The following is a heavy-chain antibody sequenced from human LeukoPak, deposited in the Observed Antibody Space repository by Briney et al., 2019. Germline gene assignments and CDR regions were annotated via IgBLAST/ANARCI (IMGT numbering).Heavy chain of an antibody. CDR3: ARLGRITLWGGNYPIPQPVDS. V-gene: IGHV4-39*01. J-gene: IGHJ4*02. D-gene: IGHD1-26*01. CDR2: IYYGGST. Sequence: SETLSLTCTVSGVSISNTDYYWGWIRQPPGRGLDWIATIYYGGSTYYNPSLKRRVTMSVDTSQNQFSLRLTSLTAGDTAVYFCARLGRITLWGGNYPIPQPVDSWGQGTLVTVSS. CDR1: GVSISNTDYY.